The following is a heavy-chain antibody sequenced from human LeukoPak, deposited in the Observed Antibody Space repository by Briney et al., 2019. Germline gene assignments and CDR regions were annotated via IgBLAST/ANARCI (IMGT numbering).Heavy chain of an antibody. CDR1: GYTLTELS. J-gene: IGHJ6*02. CDR3: ATSELRWQDYYYYGMDV. V-gene: IGHV1-24*01. CDR2: FDPEDGET. Sequence: ASVKVSCKVSGYTLTELSMHWVRQAPGKGLEWMGGFDPEDGETIYAQKFQGRVTMTEDTSTDTAYMELSSLRSEDTAVYYCATSELRWQDYYYYGMDVWGQGTTVTVSS. D-gene: IGHD4-23*01.